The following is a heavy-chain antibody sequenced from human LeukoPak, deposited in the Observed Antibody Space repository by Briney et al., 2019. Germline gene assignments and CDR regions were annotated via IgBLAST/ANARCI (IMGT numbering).Heavy chain of an antibody. J-gene: IGHJ6*03. Sequence: GGSLRLSCAASGFTFSSYAMSWVRQAPGKGLERVSAISGSGGSTYYADSVKGRFTISRDNSKNTLYLQMNSLRAEDTAVYYCAKDFYPKYYGSGSYTYYYMDVWGKGTTVTVS. CDR2: ISGSGGST. CDR1: GFTFSSYA. CDR3: AKDFYPKYYGSGSYTYYYMDV. D-gene: IGHD3-10*01. V-gene: IGHV3-23*01.